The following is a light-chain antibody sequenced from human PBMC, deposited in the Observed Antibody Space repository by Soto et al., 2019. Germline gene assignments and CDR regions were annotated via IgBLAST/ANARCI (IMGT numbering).Light chain of an antibody. Sequence: DIQMTQSPSSVSASVGDRVTLTCRASQGIGDRLAWYQQKPGKVPQLLIYFASTLGSGVPSRFSGSGSGTDFILTINPLQADDFATYYCLHTYSFPRTFGQGTKVDIK. CDR1: QGIGDR. V-gene: IGKV1-12*01. CDR2: FAS. CDR3: LHTYSFPRT. J-gene: IGKJ1*01.